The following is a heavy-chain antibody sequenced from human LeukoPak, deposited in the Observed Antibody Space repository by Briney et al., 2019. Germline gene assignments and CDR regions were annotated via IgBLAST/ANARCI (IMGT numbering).Heavy chain of an antibody. D-gene: IGHD3-9*01. CDR1: GGTFSSYA. Sequence: SVKVSCKASGGTFSSYAISWVRQAPGQGLEWMGGIIPIFGTANYAQKFQGRVTITTDESTSTAYMELSSLRSEDTAVYYCARDNRKNVLRYFDWSDAFDIWGRGTMVTVSS. J-gene: IGHJ3*02. V-gene: IGHV1-69*05. CDR2: IIPIFGTA. CDR3: ARDNRKNVLRYFDWSDAFDI.